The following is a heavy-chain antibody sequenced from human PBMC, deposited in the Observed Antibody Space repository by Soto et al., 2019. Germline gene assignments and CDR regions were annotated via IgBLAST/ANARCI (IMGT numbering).Heavy chain of an antibody. Sequence: PGGSLRLCCAASGFTFSSYGMHWARQGPGKGLEWVAVIWYDGSNKVYADSVKGRFTISKDNSKNTLYLQMNSLRAEDTAVYYCARDLSGDYGALDTWGQGTMVTVSS. J-gene: IGHJ3*02. CDR2: IWYDGSNK. CDR3: ARDLSGDYGALDT. D-gene: IGHD4-17*01. CDR1: GFTFSSYG. V-gene: IGHV3-33*01.